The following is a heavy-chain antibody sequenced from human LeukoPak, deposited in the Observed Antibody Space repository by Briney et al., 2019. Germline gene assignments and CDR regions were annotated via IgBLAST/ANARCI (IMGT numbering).Heavy chain of an antibody. Sequence: PSETLSLTCAVSGGSISSSNWWSWVRQPPGKGLEWIGEIYHSESTNYNPSLKSRVTISVDTSKNQFSLKLSSVTAADTAVYYCARADVEMATIPFDYWGQGTLVTVSS. CDR3: ARADVEMATIPFDY. V-gene: IGHV4-4*02. CDR2: IYHSEST. D-gene: IGHD5-24*01. J-gene: IGHJ4*02. CDR1: GGSISSSNW.